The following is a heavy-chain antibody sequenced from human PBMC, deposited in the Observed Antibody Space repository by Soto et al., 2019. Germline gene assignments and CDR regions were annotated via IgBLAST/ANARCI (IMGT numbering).Heavy chain of an antibody. CDR2: ISGSGGRS. CDR1: GFTFSNYA. Sequence: EVQLLDSGGGLVQPGGSLRLSCAASGFTFSNYAMTWVRQGPGKGLGWVSGISGSGGRSYYADYVKGRFTISRDNSKSTLYLQMNSLRAEDTAVYYCAKAYFVWSSEQPYYFDYWGQGTLVTVSS. D-gene: IGHD3-16*01. V-gene: IGHV3-23*01. CDR3: AKAYFVWSSEQPYYFDY. J-gene: IGHJ4*02.